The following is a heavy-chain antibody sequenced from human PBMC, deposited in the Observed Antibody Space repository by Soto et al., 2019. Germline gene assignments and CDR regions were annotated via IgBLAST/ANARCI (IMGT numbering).Heavy chain of an antibody. CDR3: ARGVLMGVDY. J-gene: IGHJ4*02. D-gene: IGHD2-8*01. CDR1: GGSISSYY. CDR2: IYYSGST. Sequence: QVQLQESGPGLVKPSETLSLTCTVSGGSISSYYWSWIRQPPGKGLEWIGYIYYSGSTNYNPSLKSRVTISVDTSKNQFSLKLSSVTAADTAVYYCARGVLMGVDYWGQGTLVTVSS. V-gene: IGHV4-59*01.